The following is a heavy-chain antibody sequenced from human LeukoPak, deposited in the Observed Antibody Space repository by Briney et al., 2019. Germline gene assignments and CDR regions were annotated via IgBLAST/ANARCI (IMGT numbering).Heavy chain of an antibody. CDR2: IYSGGST. V-gene: IGHV3-53*01. Sequence: GGSLRLSCAASGFSFNTYGMHWVRQAPGKGLEWVSVIYSGGSTYYTDSVKGRFTISRDSSKHTLYLQMNSLRAEDTAVYYCATVIDNSGSLGFWGQGTLVTVSS. CDR3: ATVIDNSGSLGF. D-gene: IGHD3-22*01. J-gene: IGHJ4*02. CDR1: GFSFNTYG.